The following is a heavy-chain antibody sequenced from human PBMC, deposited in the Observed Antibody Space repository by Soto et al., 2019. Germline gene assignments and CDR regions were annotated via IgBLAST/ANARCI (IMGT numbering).Heavy chain of an antibody. D-gene: IGHD3-3*01. Sequence: QVTLKESGPVLVKPTETLTLTCTVSGFSLSNARMGVSWIRQPPGKALEWLAHIFSNDEKSYSTSLKSRLTISKDTSKSQVVLTMTNMDPVDTATYYCARIVWGSYYDCWSGYSIYYWGQGTLVTVSS. CDR2: IFSNDEK. V-gene: IGHV2-26*01. J-gene: IGHJ4*02. CDR3: ARIVWGSYYDCWSGYSIYY. CDR1: GFSLSNARMG.